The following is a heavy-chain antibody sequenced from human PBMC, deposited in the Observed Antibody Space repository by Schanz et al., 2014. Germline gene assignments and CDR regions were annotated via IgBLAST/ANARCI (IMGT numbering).Heavy chain of an antibody. D-gene: IGHD4-17*01. CDR2: ISYDGSKK. CDR1: GFMFSSYG. Sequence: QVQLVESGGGVVQPGRSLRLSCAASGFMFSSYGMHWVRQAPGKGLEWVGVISYDGSKKSYADSVKGRFTISRDNSKNALFLQLNSLRADDTAVYYCARAPVTVGPYHYYMDVWGKGTTVNVSS. J-gene: IGHJ6*03. V-gene: IGHV3-33*08. CDR3: ARAPVTVGPYHYYMDV.